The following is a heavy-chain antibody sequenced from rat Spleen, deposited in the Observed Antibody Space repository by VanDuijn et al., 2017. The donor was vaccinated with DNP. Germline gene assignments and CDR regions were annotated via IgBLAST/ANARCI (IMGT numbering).Heavy chain of an antibody. D-gene: IGHD1-12*03. V-gene: IGHV5S10*01. J-gene: IGHJ2*01. CDR2: IIYDGSRN. Sequence: EVQLVESGGGLVQPGRSLKLSCAASGFTFSDYNMAWVRQAPKKGLEWVATIIYDGSRNYYRDSVKGRFTISRDNAEDTVYLQMNSLRSGDTATYYCATQGYYDGYYRPFDYWGQGVMVTVSS. CDR3: ATQGYYDGYYRPFDY. CDR1: GFTFSDYN.